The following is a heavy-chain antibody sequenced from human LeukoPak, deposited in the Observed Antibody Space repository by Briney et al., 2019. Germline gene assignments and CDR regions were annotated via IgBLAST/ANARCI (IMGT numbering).Heavy chain of an antibody. D-gene: IGHD6-13*01. CDR1: GYTFTSYG. V-gene: IGHV1-18*01. J-gene: IGHJ5*02. CDR3: ARDTDSSSWYGEKNWFDP. Sequence: ASVKVSCKASGYTFTSYGISWVRQAPGQGLEWMGWISTYNGNTNYAQKLQGRVTMTTDTSTSTAYMELRSLRSDDTAVYYCARDTDSSSWYGEKNWFDPWGQGTLVTVSS. CDR2: ISTYNGNT.